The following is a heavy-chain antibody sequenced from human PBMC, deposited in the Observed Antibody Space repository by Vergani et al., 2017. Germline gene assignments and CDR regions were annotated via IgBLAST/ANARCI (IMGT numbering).Heavy chain of an antibody. CDR3: VRDRYEGTSPYNGRLLGH. V-gene: IGHV3-33*01. D-gene: IGHD1-1*01. CDR1: GFTVTNYA. CDR2: IWHDGGNK. J-gene: IGHJ4*02. Sequence: QVQLVESGGGVVQPGRSLRLSCVMSGFTVTNYAIFWVRQAPGKGLEWVSVIWHDGGNKHFADSVAGRFAISRDDSKKTVYLEMTNPRAEDTALYYCVRDRYEGTSPYNGRLLGHWGQGTRVTVSS.